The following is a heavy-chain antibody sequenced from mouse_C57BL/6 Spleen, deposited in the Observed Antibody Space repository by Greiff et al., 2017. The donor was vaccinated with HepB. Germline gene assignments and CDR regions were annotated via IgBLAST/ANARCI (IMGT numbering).Heavy chain of an antibody. CDR2: IHPISGST. V-gene: IGHV1-64*01. CDR3: ARSGGYSGFDC. J-gene: IGHJ2*01. Sequence: QVQLQQPGAELVKPGASVKLSCKASGYTFTSYWMHWVKQSPGQGLEWIGMIHPISGSTNYNEKFKSKATVTVDKSSSTAYMQLSSLTSEDSAVYYCARSGGYSGFDCWGQGTTLTVSS. CDR1: GYTFTSYW. D-gene: IGHD2-3*01.